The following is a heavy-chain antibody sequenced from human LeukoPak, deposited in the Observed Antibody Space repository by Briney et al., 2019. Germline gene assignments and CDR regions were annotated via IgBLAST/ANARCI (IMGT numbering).Heavy chain of an antibody. Sequence: PGGSLRLSCAASGFTFSSYWMSWVRQAPGKGLEWVANIKQDGSGKYYVDSVKGRFTISRDNAKNSLYLQMNSLRAEDTAVYYCASTPYYDFYYYYMDVWGKGTTVTVSS. CDR3: ASTPYYDFYYYYMDV. D-gene: IGHD3-3*01. CDR1: GFTFSSYW. V-gene: IGHV3-7*01. J-gene: IGHJ6*03. CDR2: IKQDGSGK.